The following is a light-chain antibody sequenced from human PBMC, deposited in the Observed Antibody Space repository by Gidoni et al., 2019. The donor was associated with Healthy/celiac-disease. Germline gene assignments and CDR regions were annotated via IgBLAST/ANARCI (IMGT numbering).Light chain of an antibody. CDR3: QQYNNWPPLT. Sequence: EIVMTQSPATLSVSPGERATLSCRASQSVSSNLACYQQKPGQAPRLLIYGASTRATCIPARFSGSGSGTEFTLTISSLQSEDFAVYYCQQYNNWPPLTFXGXTKVEIK. V-gene: IGKV3-15*01. CDR1: QSVSSN. CDR2: GAS. J-gene: IGKJ4*01.